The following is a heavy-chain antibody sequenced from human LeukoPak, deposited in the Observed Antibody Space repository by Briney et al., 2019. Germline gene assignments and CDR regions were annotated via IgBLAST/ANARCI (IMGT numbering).Heavy chain of an antibody. CDR2: IYHSGST. J-gene: IGHJ4*02. D-gene: IGHD6-19*01. CDR1: GDSITSTNW. CDR3: ARGGNSAWYFDY. V-gene: IGHV4-4*02. Sequence: SETLSPTCAVSGDSITSTNWWTWVRQPPGKGLEWIGEIYHSGSTNYNPSLKSRVTISLDRSRNQFSLRLNSVTAADTAVYYCARGGNSAWYFDYWGQGTLVTVSS.